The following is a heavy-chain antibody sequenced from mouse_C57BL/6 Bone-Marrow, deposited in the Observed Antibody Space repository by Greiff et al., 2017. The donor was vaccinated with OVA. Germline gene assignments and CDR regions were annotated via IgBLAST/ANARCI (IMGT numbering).Heavy chain of an antibody. CDR1: GFTFSSYA. CDR2: ISDGGSYT. D-gene: IGHD1-1*01. Sequence: EVQGVESGGGLVKPGGSLKLSCAASGFTFSSYAMSWVRQTPEKRLEWVATISDGGSYTYYPDNVKGRFTISRDNAKNNLYLQMSHLKSEDTAMYYCARDGGLLRYYAMDYWGQGTSVTVSS. J-gene: IGHJ4*01. CDR3: ARDGGLLRYYAMDY. V-gene: IGHV5-4*01.